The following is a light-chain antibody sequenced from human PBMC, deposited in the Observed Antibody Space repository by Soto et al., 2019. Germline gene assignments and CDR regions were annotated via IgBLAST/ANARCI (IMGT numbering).Light chain of an antibody. V-gene: IGKV1-5*03. CDR3: QEYSSHSRYT. CDR1: QSISSW. Sequence: DIQMTQSPSTLSASVGDRVTITCRAIQSISSWLAWYQQKPGKAPKLLIYTASRLESGVPSRFSGSRSGTEFTHTISSLQPDGLAPYFCQEYSSHSRYTVRQRTKQEIK. CDR2: TAS. J-gene: IGKJ2*01.